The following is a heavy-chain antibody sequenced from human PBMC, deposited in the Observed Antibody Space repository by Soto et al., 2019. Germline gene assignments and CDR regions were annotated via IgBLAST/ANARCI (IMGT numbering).Heavy chain of an antibody. V-gene: IGHV3-30*03. J-gene: IGHJ6*02. Sequence: GGSLRLSCAASGFTFSSYGMHWVRQAPGKGLEWVAVISYDGSNKYYADSVKGRFTISRDNAKNSLYLQMNSLRAEDTAVYYCARDPCYGSGSYCPTPYYYGMDVWGQGTTVTVSS. CDR1: GFTFSSYG. CDR2: ISYDGSNK. D-gene: IGHD3-10*01. CDR3: ARDPCYGSGSYCPTPYYYGMDV.